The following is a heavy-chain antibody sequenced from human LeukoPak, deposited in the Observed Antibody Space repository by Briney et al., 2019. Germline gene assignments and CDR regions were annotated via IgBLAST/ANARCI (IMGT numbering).Heavy chain of an antibody. CDR1: GGSISTYY. J-gene: IGHJ6*03. Sequence: SETLSLTCTVSGGSISTYYWNWIRQTPGEGLEWIGYIYYTGSSNYNPSLKSRVTISLDTSKNQFSLKLSSVTAADTAVYYCANHYYYYMDVWGKGTTVTVSS. CDR2: IYYTGSS. V-gene: IGHV4-59*01. CDR3: ANHYYYYMDV.